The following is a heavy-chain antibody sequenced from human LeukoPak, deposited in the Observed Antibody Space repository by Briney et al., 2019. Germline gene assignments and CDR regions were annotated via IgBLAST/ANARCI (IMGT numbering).Heavy chain of an antibody. J-gene: IGHJ5*02. CDR2: INPNSGGT. CDR3: ARERVTTIIRFGP. CDR1: GYTFTGYY. D-gene: IGHD4-17*01. Sequence: GASVKVSCKASGYTFTGYYMHWVRQAPGQGLEWMGWINPNSGGTNYAQKFQGRVTMTRDTSISTAYMELSRLRSDDTAVYYCARERVTTIIRFGPWGQGTLVTVSS. V-gene: IGHV1-2*02.